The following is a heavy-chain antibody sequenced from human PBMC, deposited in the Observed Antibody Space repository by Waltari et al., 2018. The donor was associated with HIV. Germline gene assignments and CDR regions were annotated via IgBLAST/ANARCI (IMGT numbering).Heavy chain of an antibody. Sequence: QVQLVESGGGVVQPGRSLRLSCAASGFTFSSYGMHWVRQAPGKGLEWVAVIWYDGSNKYYADSVKGRFTISRDNSKNTLYLQMNSLRAEDTAVYYCARDRGGYCSGGSCYLFDYWGQGTLVTVSS. CDR1: GFTFSSYG. V-gene: IGHV3-33*01. CDR2: IWYDGSNK. D-gene: IGHD2-15*01. J-gene: IGHJ4*02. CDR3: ARDRGGYCSGGSCYLFDY.